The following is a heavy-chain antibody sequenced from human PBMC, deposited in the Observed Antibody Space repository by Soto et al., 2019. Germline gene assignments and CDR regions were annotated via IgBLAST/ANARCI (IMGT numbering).Heavy chain of an antibody. CDR3: ATGEYYDYVWGSYRYAENAFDI. J-gene: IGHJ3*02. CDR1: GDTFTSYA. D-gene: IGHD3-16*02. Sequence: ASVKVSCKAPGDTFTSYAMHWVRQAPGQRLEWMGWINAGNGNTKYAQKFQGRVTITRDTSADTAYMELSSLRSEDTAVYYCATGEYYDYVWGSYRYAENAFDIWGQGTMVTVSS. CDR2: INAGNGNT. V-gene: IGHV1-3*01.